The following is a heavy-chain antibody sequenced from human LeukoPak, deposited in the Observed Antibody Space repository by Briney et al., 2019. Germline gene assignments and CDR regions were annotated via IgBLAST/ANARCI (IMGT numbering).Heavy chain of an antibody. J-gene: IGHJ4*02. CDR1: GFTFSSYS. V-gene: IGHV3-21*01. Sequence: GGPLRLSCAASGFTFSSYSMNWVRQAPGKGLEWVSSISSSSSYIYYADSVKGRFTISRDIAKKSLYLQMNSLRAEDTAVYYCARGAGLFDFWGQGTLVTVSS. CDR3: ARGAGLFDF. D-gene: IGHD6-13*01. CDR2: ISSSSSYI.